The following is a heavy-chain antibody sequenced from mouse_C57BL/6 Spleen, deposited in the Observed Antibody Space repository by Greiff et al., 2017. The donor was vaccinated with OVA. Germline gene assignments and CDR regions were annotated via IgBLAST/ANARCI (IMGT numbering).Heavy chain of an antibody. Sequence: EVQLVESGEGLVKPGGSLKLSCAASGFTFSSYAMSWVRQTPEKRLEWVAYISSGGDYIYYADTVKGRFTISRDNARNTLYLQMSSLKSEDTAMYYCTRDRGTTVVAPFDYWGQGTTLTVSS. J-gene: IGHJ2*01. D-gene: IGHD1-1*01. CDR3: TRDRGTTVVAPFDY. CDR1: GFTFSSYA. V-gene: IGHV5-9-1*02. CDR2: ISSGGDYI.